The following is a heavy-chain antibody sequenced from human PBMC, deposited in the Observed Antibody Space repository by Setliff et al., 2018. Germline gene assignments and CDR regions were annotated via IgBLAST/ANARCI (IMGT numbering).Heavy chain of an antibody. CDR3: AREYYDSSGFSYGMDV. Sequence: PGGSLRLSCAASGFSFNTYGMHWVRQAPGEGLEWVAFVQFDGSNKYYADSVLGRFTISRDNIKNTAFLQMNSLRADDTAMYYCAREYYDSSGFSYGMDVWGQGTTVTVSS. V-gene: IGHV3-30*02. CDR1: GFSFNTYG. CDR2: VQFDGSNK. J-gene: IGHJ6*02. D-gene: IGHD3-22*01.